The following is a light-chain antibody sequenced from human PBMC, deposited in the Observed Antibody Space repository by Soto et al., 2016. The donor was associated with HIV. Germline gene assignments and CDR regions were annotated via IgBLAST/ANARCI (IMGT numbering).Light chain of an antibody. CDR2: DDS. Sequence: SYELTQPPSVSVASGETATITCGGDNIGTKAVHWYQQRPGQAPVLVLFDDSDRPSGIPERFSASKSQNTATLTIRRVVAGDEADFYCQVWDNISGHTYVFGTGTKVTVL. CDR3: QVWDNISGHTYV. J-gene: IGLJ1*01. CDR1: NIGTKA. V-gene: IGLV3-21*02.